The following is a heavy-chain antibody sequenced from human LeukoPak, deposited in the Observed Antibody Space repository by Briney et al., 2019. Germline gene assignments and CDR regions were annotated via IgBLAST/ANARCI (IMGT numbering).Heavy chain of an antibody. J-gene: IGHJ4*02. V-gene: IGHV1-2*02. CDR3: AREGVADRASYYY. D-gene: IGHD2-15*01. CDR2: INPNSGGT. Sequence: ASVKVSCKASGYTFTGYYMHWVRQAPGQGLEWMGWINPNSGGTNYAQKFQGRVTMTRDTSISTAYMELSRLRSDDTAVYYCAREGVADRASYYYWGQGTLVTVSS. CDR1: GYTFTGYY.